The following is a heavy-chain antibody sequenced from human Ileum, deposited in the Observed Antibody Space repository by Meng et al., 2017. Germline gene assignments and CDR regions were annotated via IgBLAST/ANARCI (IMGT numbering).Heavy chain of an antibody. CDR3: ARHTGNFGLDF. CDR1: GYTFTSQS. Sequence: VQRMEFGFGLKKAGAAVKVSWKTYGYTFTSQSLNWVRQAPGQGLEWIGWINTNTGNSNYAPGFTGRFVFSLDTSVSTAYLQISSLNVEDTAVYYCARHTGNFGLDFWGQGTLVTVSS. CDR2: INTNTGNS. D-gene: IGHD4-23*01. V-gene: IGHV7-4-1*02. J-gene: IGHJ4*02.